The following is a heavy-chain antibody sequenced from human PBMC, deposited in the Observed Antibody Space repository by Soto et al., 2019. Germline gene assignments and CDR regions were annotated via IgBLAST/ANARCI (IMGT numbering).Heavy chain of an antibody. J-gene: IGHJ4*02. CDR2: INHSGST. Sequence: SETLSLTCAVYGGSFSGYYWSWIRQPPGKVLEWIGEINHSGSTNYNLSLKSRVTISVDTSKNQFSLKLSSVTAADTAVYYCARGRPDYYDSSGYFQPFDYWGQGTLVNVSS. CDR1: GGSFSGYY. D-gene: IGHD3-22*01. CDR3: ARGRPDYYDSSGYFQPFDY. V-gene: IGHV4-34*01.